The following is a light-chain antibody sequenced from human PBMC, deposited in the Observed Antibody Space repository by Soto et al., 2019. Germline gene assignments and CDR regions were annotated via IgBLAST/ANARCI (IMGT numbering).Light chain of an antibody. CDR3: QQRSNWPLT. J-gene: IGKJ1*01. CDR1: QSVTNN. Sequence: EIALTQSPPTLSLSPGERATRSGSASQSVTNNLAWYQQQSGQPPRLLIFDASNRATGVPARFSGSGSGTYFTLTSSSLEPEDFAVYYCQQRSNWPLTFGQGSNVEIK. CDR2: DAS. V-gene: IGKV3-11*01.